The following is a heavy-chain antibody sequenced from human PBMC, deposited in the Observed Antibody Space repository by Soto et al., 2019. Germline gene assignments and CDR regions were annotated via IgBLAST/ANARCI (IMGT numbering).Heavy chain of an antibody. D-gene: IGHD1-26*01. CDR3: GRLDDSGTVIDY. CDR2: IFPDDSDT. V-gene: IGHV5-51*01. J-gene: IGHJ4*02. CDR1: GYDFANYW. Sequence: EVQLAQSGADVKKPGESLKISCEGSGYDFANYWIAWVRQMPGKGLEWMGIIFPDDSDTKYSPSCQGQVTISADRSISTAYLQWSSLKASDSAMYYCGRLDDSGTVIDYWGQGTLVSVSS.